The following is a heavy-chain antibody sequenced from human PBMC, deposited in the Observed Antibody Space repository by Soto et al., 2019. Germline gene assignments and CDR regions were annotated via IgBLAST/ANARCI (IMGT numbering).Heavy chain of an antibody. CDR2: IYYNGNT. V-gene: IGHV4-59*01. D-gene: IGHD4-17*01. CDR1: GDSISDYY. CDR3: ARDVGGTVTLEAAFDF. Sequence: QVQLLASGPGLVKPSETLSLTCTVSGDSISDYYWSWIRQPPGKGLEWIGYIYYNGNTNYKPSLMTRVTMSVDTSKNQFALRLSSVTAADTALYYCARDVGGTVTLEAAFDFGGKGTMVTVS. J-gene: IGHJ3*01.